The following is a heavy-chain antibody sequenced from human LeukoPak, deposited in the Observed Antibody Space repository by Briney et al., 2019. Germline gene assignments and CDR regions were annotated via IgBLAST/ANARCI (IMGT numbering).Heavy chain of an antibody. CDR2: IRYDGSNK. Sequence: GGSLRLSCGASGFTFSSYGMHWVRQAPDKGLEWVAFIRYDGSNKNYADSVKGRFTISRDNSKNTQYLQMNSLRAEDTAVYYCAKVYEYGDNDWFDSWGQGTLVTVSS. V-gene: IGHV3-30*02. D-gene: IGHD4-17*01. CDR1: GFTFSSYG. J-gene: IGHJ5*01. CDR3: AKVYEYGDNDWFDS.